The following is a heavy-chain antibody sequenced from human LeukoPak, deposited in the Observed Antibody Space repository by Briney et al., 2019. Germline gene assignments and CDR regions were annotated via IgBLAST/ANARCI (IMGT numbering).Heavy chain of an antibody. CDR3: AKGIAEAGSNWFDP. Sequence: GGSLRLSCAASGFTFDDYAMHWVRQAPGKGLEWVSGISWNSGSIGYADSVKGRFTISRDNAKNSLYLQMNSLRAEDTALYYCAKGIAEAGSNWFDPWGQGTLVTVSS. D-gene: IGHD6-19*01. CDR1: GFTFDDYA. J-gene: IGHJ5*02. V-gene: IGHV3-9*01. CDR2: ISWNSGSI.